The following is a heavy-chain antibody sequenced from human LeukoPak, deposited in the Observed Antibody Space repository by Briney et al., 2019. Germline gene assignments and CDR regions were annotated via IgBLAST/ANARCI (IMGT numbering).Heavy chain of an antibody. CDR3: ATNRGGSYVSAPIG. CDR1: GFTFSSYW. V-gene: IGHV3-7*03. CDR2: IKQDGSEK. Sequence: GGSLRLSCAASGFTFSSYWMSWVRQAPGKGLEWVANIKQDGSEKSYVDSVKGRFTISRDNAQNSLYLQMNSLRAEDTAMYYCATNRGGSYVSAPIGWGQGTLVTVSS. D-gene: IGHD1-26*01. J-gene: IGHJ4*02.